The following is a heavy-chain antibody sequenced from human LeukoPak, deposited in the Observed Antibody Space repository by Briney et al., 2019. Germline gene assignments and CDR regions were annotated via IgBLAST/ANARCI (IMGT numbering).Heavy chain of an antibody. D-gene: IGHD5-18*01. CDR3: AKDLMDPVDTAMVTLSY. CDR2: ISGSGGST. Sequence: GGSLRLSCAASGFTFSSYAMSWVRQAPGKGLEWVSAISGSGGSTYYADSVKGRFTISRDNSENTLYLQMNSLRAEDTAVYYCAKDLMDPVDTAMVTLSYWGQGTLVTVSS. CDR1: GFTFSSYA. J-gene: IGHJ4*02. V-gene: IGHV3-23*01.